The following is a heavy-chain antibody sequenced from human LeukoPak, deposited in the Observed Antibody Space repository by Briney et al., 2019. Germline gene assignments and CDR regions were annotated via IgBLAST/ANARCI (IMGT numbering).Heavy chain of an antibody. Sequence: GGSLRLSCAASGFTFSDYAMTWVRQAPGEGLEGVSTISGRGGGLYYADSVKGRFTISRDNSKMTLYLQMNSLRTDDTALYYCAKARGMAAAGTDDWGQGTLVSVSS. V-gene: IGHV3-23*01. D-gene: IGHD6-13*01. CDR2: ISGRGGGL. J-gene: IGHJ4*02. CDR3: AKARGMAAAGTDD. CDR1: GFTFSDYA.